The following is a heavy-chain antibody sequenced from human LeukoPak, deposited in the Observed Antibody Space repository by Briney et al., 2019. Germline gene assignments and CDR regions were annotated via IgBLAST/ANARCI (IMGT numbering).Heavy chain of an antibody. CDR3: AKDFSLVMSY. Sequence: PSETLSLTCAVYGGSFSGYYWSWIRQPPGKGLEWIGEINHSGSTNYNPSLKSRVTISVDTSKNQFSLKLSSVTAADTAVYYCAKDFSLVMSYWGQGTLVTVSS. D-gene: IGHD3-16*01. J-gene: IGHJ4*02. V-gene: IGHV4-34*01. CDR1: GGSFSGYY. CDR2: INHSGST.